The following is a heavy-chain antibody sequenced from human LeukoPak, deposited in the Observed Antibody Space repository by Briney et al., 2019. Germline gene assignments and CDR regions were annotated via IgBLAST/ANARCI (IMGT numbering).Heavy chain of an antibody. J-gene: IGHJ4*02. D-gene: IGHD3-3*01. CDR3: ARVFQYYDFWSPTLDY. CDR1: GFTFSSYS. V-gene: IGHV3-21*01. CDR2: ISSSSSYI. Sequence: GGSLRLSCAASGFTFSSYSMNWVRQAPGKGLEWVSSISSSSSYIYYADSVKGRFTISRDNAKNSLYLQMNSLRAGDTAVYYCARVFQYYDFWSPTLDYWGQGTLVTVSS.